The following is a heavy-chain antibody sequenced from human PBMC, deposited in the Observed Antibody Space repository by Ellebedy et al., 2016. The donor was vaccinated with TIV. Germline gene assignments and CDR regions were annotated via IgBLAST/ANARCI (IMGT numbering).Heavy chain of an antibody. CDR2: INPIGGST. Sequence: ASVKVSCKASGYTFTSYFIYWVRQAPGQGLEWMGVINPIGGSTTYAQKFQGRVALTRDTSTSTVYMELSSLRSEDTAVYYCVRDLSTADYRDYWGQGTLVTVSS. CDR1: GYTFTSYF. V-gene: IGHV1-46*01. CDR3: VRDLSTADYRDY. J-gene: IGHJ4*02. D-gene: IGHD4-11*01.